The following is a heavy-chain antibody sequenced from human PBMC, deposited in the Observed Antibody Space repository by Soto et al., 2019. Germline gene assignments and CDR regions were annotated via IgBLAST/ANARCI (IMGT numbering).Heavy chain of an antibody. CDR2: IYYSGST. CDR1: GGSISSSSYY. J-gene: IGHJ6*02. V-gene: IGHV4-39*07. D-gene: IGHD2-2*02. CDR3: ARDSTTYCSSTSCYNLDYYYGMDV. Sequence: PSETLSLTCTVSGGSISSSSYYWGWIRQPRGKGLDWIGSIYYSGSTNYNPSLKSRVTISVDTSKNQFSLKLSSVTAADTAVYYCARDSTTYCSSTSCYNLDYYYGMDVWGQGTTVTVSS.